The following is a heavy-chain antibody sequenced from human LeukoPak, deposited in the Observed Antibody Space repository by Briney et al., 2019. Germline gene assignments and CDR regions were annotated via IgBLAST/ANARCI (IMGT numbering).Heavy chain of an antibody. D-gene: IGHD3-10*01. CDR3: ARVFYYGSGTFDL. V-gene: IGHV4-59*07. Sequence: LSDTLSLTCTVSVGSLTRYYWRWIRQPPGKGLEWIGYIYYSGSTTYHPSLRNRVTISVDTSKNQFSLRLSSVTAADTAVYFCARVFYYGSGTFDLWGRGTLVTVSS. CDR2: IYYSGST. CDR1: VGSLTRYY. J-gene: IGHJ2*01.